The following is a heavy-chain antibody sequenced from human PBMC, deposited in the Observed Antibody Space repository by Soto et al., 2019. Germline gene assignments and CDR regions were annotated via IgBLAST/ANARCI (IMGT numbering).Heavy chain of an antibody. Sequence: PGESRKISCTASGYIFIDYWIGWVRQMPGKGLEWMGIVYPRDSDTRYSPSFQGQVTISADRSTRTAFLQWRSLKASDTALYYCARPPLPGYSIHFNSWGQGTLVTVSS. CDR1: GYIFIDYW. V-gene: IGHV5-51*01. D-gene: IGHD2-15*01. J-gene: IGHJ4*02. CDR2: VYPRDSDT. CDR3: ARPPLPGYSIHFNS.